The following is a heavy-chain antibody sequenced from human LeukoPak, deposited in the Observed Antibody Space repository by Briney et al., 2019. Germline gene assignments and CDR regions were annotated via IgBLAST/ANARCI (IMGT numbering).Heavy chain of an antibody. CDR3: ARDRYSYGYYMDV. CDR1: GFTFSSYG. Sequence: GGSLRLSCAASGFTFSSYGMHWVRQAPGRGLEWVAFIRYDGTNKYYADSVKGRFTISRDNSKNTLSLQVKSLRAEDTAVYYCARDRYSYGYYMDVWGKGTTVTVSS. D-gene: IGHD5-18*01. CDR2: IRYDGTNK. J-gene: IGHJ6*03. V-gene: IGHV3-30*02.